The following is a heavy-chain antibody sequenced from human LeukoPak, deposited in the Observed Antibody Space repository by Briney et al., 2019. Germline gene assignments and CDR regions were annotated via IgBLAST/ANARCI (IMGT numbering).Heavy chain of an antibody. Sequence: GGSLRLSCAASGFTFSSYAMHWVRQAPGKGLEWVAVISYDGSNKYYADSVKGRFTISRDNAKNSLYLQMNSLRAEDTAVYYCARDGGYCSSTSCRLYYYYGMDVWGQGTTVTVSS. D-gene: IGHD2-2*01. J-gene: IGHJ6*02. V-gene: IGHV3-30*04. CDR3: ARDGGYCSSTSCRLYYYYGMDV. CDR2: ISYDGSNK. CDR1: GFTFSSYA.